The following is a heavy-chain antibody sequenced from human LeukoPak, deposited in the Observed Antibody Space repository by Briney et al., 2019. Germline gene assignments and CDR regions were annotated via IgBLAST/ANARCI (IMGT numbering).Heavy chain of an antibody. J-gene: IGHJ4*02. CDR3: AKRGGVSYYYDSSGYSAPFDY. V-gene: IGHV3-23*01. D-gene: IGHD3-22*01. Sequence: GGSLRLSCAASGFTFSSYAMSWVRQAPGKGLEWVSAISGSGGSTYCADSVKGRFTISRDNSKNTLYLQMNSLRAEDTAIYYCAKRGGVSYYYDSSGYSAPFDYWGQGTLVTVSS. CDR1: GFTFSSYA. CDR2: ISGSGGST.